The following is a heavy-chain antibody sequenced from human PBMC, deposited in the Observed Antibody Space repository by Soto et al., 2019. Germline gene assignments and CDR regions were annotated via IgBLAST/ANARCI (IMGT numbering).Heavy chain of an antibody. V-gene: IGHV3-30*18. CDR2: ISYDGSNK. CDR3: AKDSRAYDFLGCVETTDPVYGTAG. CDR1: GFTFSSCG. J-gene: IGHJ6*02. D-gene: IGHD3-3*01. Sequence: AGGSLSLSCASSGFTFSSCGMHWVRQAPGKGLEWVAVISYDGSNKYYADSVKGRFTISRDNSKNTLYLQINSLRAEDTAVYYCAKDSRAYDFLGCVETTDPVYGTAGWGQGNTVT.